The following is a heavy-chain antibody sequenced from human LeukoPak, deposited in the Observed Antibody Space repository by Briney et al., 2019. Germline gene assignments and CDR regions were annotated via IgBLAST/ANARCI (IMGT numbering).Heavy chain of an antibody. CDR1: GFTFSSYT. V-gene: IGHV3-23*01. CDR2: ITTSDGNT. Sequence: GGSLRLSCAASGFTFSSYTMSWVRQAPGKGLEWVSTITTSDGNTYYADSVKGRFTISRDNSKNTLYLQMNSLRAEDTAVYYCAKLGRWQQLTLDYWGQGTLVTVSS. CDR3: AKLGRWQQLTLDY. J-gene: IGHJ4*02. D-gene: IGHD6-13*01.